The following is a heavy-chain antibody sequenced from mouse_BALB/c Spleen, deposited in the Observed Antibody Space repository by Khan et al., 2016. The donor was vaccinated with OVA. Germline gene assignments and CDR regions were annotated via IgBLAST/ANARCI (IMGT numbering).Heavy chain of an antibody. CDR3: ARDGSRYNYAMDY. CDR1: GYSITSDYA. CDR2: INYSGST. Sequence: EVQLVESGPGRVKPSQSLSLTCTVTGYSITSDYAWNWIRQFPGNKLEWMGSINYSGSTNSNPSLNSRISITRDTSKNQFFLQLNSVTTEDTATYYCARDGSRYNYAMDYWGQGTAVTVSS. V-gene: IGHV3-2*02. D-gene: IGHD2-3*01. J-gene: IGHJ4*01.